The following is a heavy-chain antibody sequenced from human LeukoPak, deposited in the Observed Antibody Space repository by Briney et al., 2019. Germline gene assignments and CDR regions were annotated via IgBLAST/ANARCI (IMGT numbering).Heavy chain of an antibody. Sequence: ASVKVSCKVSGYTLTELSMHWVRQAPGKGLEWMGSFDPKDGETIYAQKFQGRVTMTEDTSTDTAYMELSSLRSEDTAVYYCARSYGSGSLDWFDPWGQGTLVTVSS. J-gene: IGHJ5*02. CDR1: GYTLTELS. CDR2: FDPKDGET. V-gene: IGHV1-24*01. D-gene: IGHD3-10*01. CDR3: ARSYGSGSLDWFDP.